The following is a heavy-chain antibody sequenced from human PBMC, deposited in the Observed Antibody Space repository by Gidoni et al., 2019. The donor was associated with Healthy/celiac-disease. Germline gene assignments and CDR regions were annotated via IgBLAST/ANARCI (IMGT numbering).Heavy chain of an antibody. D-gene: IGHD3-10*01. J-gene: IGHJ6*02. Sequence: VWVSRINSDGSSTSYADSVKGRFTISRDNAKNTLYLQLNSLRAEDTAVYYCARPSGDGDTGMDVWGQGTTVTVSS. V-gene: IGHV3-74*01. CDR2: INSDGSST. CDR3: ARPSGDGDTGMDV.